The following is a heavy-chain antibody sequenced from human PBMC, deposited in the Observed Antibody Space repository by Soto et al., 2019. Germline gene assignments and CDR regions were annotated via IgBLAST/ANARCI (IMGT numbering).Heavy chain of an antibody. CDR2: ISGSGGST. CDR3: AKGDDYYGSGSRFDY. V-gene: IGHV3-23*01. D-gene: IGHD3-10*01. J-gene: IGHJ4*02. CDR1: GFTFSSYA. Sequence: GGSLRLSCAASGFTFSSYAMSWVRQAPGKGLEWVSAISGSGGSTYYADSVKGRFTISRDNSKNTLYLQMNSLGAEDTAVYYCAKGDDYYGSGSRFDYWGQGTLVTVSS.